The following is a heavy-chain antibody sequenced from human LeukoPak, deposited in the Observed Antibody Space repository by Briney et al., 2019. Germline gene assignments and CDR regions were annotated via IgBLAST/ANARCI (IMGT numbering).Heavy chain of an antibody. D-gene: IGHD1-26*01. CDR2: ISSSSNTI. CDR3: ARDLVGASMPDY. V-gene: IGHV3-48*01. Sequence: GGSLRLSCAASGFTFSSYSMDWVRQAPGKGLEWVSYISSSSNTIYYADSVKGRFIISRDNAKRSLYLQMNSLRAEDTAVYYCARDLVGASMPDYWGQGTLVTVSS. J-gene: IGHJ4*02. CDR1: GFTFSSYS.